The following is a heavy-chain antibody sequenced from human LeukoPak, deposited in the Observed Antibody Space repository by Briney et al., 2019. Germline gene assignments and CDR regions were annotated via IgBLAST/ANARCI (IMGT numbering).Heavy chain of an antibody. CDR3: AKDLAEHCSSTSCYDPFDY. Sequence: GGSLRLSCAASEFTFSSYGMHWVRQAPGKGLEWVAFIRYDGSNKYYADSVKGRFTISRDNSKNTLYLQMNSLRAEDTAVYYCAKDLAEHCSSTSCYDPFDYWGQGTLVTVSS. D-gene: IGHD2-2*01. CDR1: EFTFSSYG. V-gene: IGHV3-30*02. J-gene: IGHJ4*02. CDR2: IRYDGSNK.